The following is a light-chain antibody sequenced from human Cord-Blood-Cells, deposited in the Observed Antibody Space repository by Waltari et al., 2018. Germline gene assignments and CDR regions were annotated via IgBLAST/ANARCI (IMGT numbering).Light chain of an antibody. CDR3: QQSYSTPWT. CDR1: QSISSY. J-gene: IGKJ1*01. CDR2: AAS. V-gene: IGKV1-39*01. Sequence: DIQMTQSPSSLSASVADRVTITCRASQSISSYLNRYQQKPGKAPKLLIYAASSLQSGVPSRFSGSGSGTDVTLTISSLQPEDFATYYCQQSYSTPWTFGQGTKVEIK.